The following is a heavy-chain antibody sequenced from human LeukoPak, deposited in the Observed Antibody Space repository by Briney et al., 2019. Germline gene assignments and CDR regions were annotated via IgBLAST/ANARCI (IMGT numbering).Heavy chain of an antibody. CDR2: ISGSSGRT. Sequence: GGSLRLSCAASGFTFSSYGLTWVRQAPGKGLEWVSAISGSSGRTYYADSVKGRFTVSRDNSKSTLYLQMTSLRAEDTAVYYCAKDKSIGTFDYWGQGTLVTVSS. J-gene: IGHJ4*02. CDR1: GFTFSSYG. D-gene: IGHD2-21*01. V-gene: IGHV3-23*01. CDR3: AKDKSIGTFDY.